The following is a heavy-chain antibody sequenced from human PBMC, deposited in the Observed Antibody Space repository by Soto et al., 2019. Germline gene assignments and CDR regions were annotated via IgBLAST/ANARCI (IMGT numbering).Heavy chain of an antibody. Sequence: ASVKVSWKASGYTFTSYDINWVRQATGQGLEWMGWMNPNSGNTGYAQKFQGRVTMTRNTSISTAYMELSSLRSEDTAVYYCARELGGHYDFWSGYNYYYYGMDVWGQGTTVTVSS. J-gene: IGHJ6*02. D-gene: IGHD3-3*01. V-gene: IGHV1-8*01. CDR2: MNPNSGNT. CDR1: GYTFTSYD. CDR3: ARELGGHYDFWSGYNYYYYGMDV.